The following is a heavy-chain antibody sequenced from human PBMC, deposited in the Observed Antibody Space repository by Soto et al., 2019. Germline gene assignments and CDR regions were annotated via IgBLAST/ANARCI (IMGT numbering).Heavy chain of an antibody. V-gene: IGHV3-7*05. CDR2: INQDASNK. D-gene: IGHD3-22*01. J-gene: IGHJ4*02. Sequence: EVQLVESGGGLVQPGGSLRLSCAASGFSFSSYWMTWVRQAPGKGLEWVANINQDASNKNYMDSVKGRLTISRDNAKNPVYLQMNSLRVEDTAVYYCARVGYYDYENDYWGQGTLVTVSS. CDR1: GFSFSSYW. CDR3: ARVGYYDYENDY.